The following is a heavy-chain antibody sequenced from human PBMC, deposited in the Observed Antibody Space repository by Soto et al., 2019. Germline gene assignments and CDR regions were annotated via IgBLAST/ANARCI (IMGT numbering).Heavy chain of an antibody. V-gene: IGHV3-23*01. Sequence: PWGSLRLSCATSGLTFINYAIIFVRHAAGGGLEWVSSMSGSSSTTYYADSVRGRFTISRDRSKNTLYLQMSSLRAEDTALYYCAKNQERELPRVIDFWGQGTLVTVSS. J-gene: IGHJ4*02. CDR2: MSGSSSTT. D-gene: IGHD1-7*01. CDR1: GLTFINYA. CDR3: AKNQERELPRVIDF.